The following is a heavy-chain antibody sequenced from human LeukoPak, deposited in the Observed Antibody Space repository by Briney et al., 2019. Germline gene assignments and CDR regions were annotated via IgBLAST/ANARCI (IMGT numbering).Heavy chain of an antibody. V-gene: IGHV1-69*04. J-gene: IGHJ2*01. D-gene: IGHD2-8*01. Sequence: SVKVSCKASGGTFSSYAISWVRQAPGQGPEWMGRIIPIFGIANYAQKFQGRVTITADKSTSTAYMELSSLRSEDTAVYYCASRCTNGVCTDWYFDLWGRGTLVTVSS. CDR1: GGTFSSYA. CDR3: ASRCTNGVCTDWYFDL. CDR2: IIPIFGIA.